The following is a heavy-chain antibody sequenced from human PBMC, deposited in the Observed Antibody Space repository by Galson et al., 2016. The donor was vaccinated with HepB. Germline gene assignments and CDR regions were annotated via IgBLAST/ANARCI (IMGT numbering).Heavy chain of an antibody. CDR3: ARIGEYSSSWYTAYDM. Sequence: ETLSLTCAVSGGSISTDNWWSWVRQPPGAGLEWIGQVYHGGGTHYPPSLQSRVTMSVDKSTNQFSLSLTSATAADTAIYHCARIGEYSSSWYTAYDMWGRGTMVTVSS. V-gene: IGHV4-4*02. CDR1: GGSISTDNW. CDR2: VYHGGGT. J-gene: IGHJ3*02. D-gene: IGHD6-13*01.